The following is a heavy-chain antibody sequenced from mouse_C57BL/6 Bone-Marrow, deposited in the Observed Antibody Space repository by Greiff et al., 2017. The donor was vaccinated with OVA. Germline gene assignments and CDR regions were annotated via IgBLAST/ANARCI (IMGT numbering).Heavy chain of an antibody. CDR2: IDPSDSYT. CDR1: GYTFTSYW. D-gene: IGHD1-1*01. Sequence: VQLQQPGAELVRPGTSVKLSCKASGYTFTSYWMHWVKQRPGQGLEWIGVIDPSDSYTNYNQKFKGKATLTVDTSSSTAYMQLSSLTSEDSAVYYCARPDYYGSPHFDYWGQGTTLTVSS. CDR3: ARPDYYGSPHFDY. J-gene: IGHJ2*01. V-gene: IGHV1-59*01.